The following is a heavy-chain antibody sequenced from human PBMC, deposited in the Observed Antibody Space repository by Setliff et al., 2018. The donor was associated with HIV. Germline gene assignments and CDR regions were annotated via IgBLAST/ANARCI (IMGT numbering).Heavy chain of an antibody. Sequence: PGGFLRLSCAASGFTFTSYAMNWVRQAPGKGLEWVSSISGSGSTTYYADSVKGRLTISRDNSQNALYLHMNSLRAEDTAVYYCAKLQEGHVYSHYDSWGQGTLVTVSS. V-gene: IGHV3-23*01. J-gene: IGHJ4*02. CDR2: ISGSGSTT. D-gene: IGHD2-21*01. CDR1: GFTFTSYA. CDR3: AKLQEGHVYSHYDS.